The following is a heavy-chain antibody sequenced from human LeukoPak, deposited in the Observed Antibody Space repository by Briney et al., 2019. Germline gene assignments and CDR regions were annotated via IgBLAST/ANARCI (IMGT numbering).Heavy chain of an antibody. D-gene: IGHD3-16*01. CDR3: AKAGGVSPYYYYMDV. Sequence: GGSLRLSCAASGFTFDDYAMHWVRQAPGKGLEWVSGISWNSGSIGYADSVKGRFTISRDNAKNSLYLQMNSLRAEDTALYYCAKAGGVSPYYYYMDVWGKGTTVTVSS. J-gene: IGHJ6*03. V-gene: IGHV3-9*01. CDR1: GFTFDDYA. CDR2: ISWNSGSI.